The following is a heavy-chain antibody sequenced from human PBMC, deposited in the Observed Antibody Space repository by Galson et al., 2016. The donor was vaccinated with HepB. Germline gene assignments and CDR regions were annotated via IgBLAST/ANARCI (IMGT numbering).Heavy chain of an antibody. D-gene: IGHD6-19*01. V-gene: IGHV4-31*11. CDR3: ANGGSPGAGAFPPRWFDP. Sequence: TLSLTCAVSGAPVTSGGFYWSWIRQHPGQSLEWIGYIYSSGSTYYTPSLRSRVAIGVDTSKNQFSLNLSSVTAADTAVYYCANGGSPGAGAFPPRWFDPWGQGTLGTVSS. CDR2: IYSSGST. J-gene: IGHJ5*02. CDR1: GAPVTSGGFY.